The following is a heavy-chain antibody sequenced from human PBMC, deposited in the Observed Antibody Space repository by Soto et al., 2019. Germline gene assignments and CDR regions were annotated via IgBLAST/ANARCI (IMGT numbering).Heavy chain of an antibody. D-gene: IGHD6-19*01. V-gene: IGHV3-23*01. J-gene: IGHJ4*02. CDR1: GFTFSSYA. CDR3: AKFLAVAGTFDY. CDR2: ISGSGGST. Sequence: GGSLRLSCAASGFTFSSYAMSWVRQAPGKGLEWVSAISGSGGSTYYADSVKGRFTISSDNSKNTLYLQMNSLGAEDTAVYYCAKFLAVAGTFDYWGQGTLVTVSS.